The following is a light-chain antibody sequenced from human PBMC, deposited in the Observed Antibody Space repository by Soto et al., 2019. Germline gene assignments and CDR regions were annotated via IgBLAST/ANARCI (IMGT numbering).Light chain of an antibody. V-gene: IGKV1-5*03. CDR3: QQYNSYPWT. CDR1: QSISGW. Sequence: DIQMTQSPSTLSASVGDRVTLTCRASQSISGWLAWYQQKPGKAPKLLIYKASSLESGVPSRFSGSGSGTEFTLTISSLQPDDFATYYCQQYNSYPWTFGQGTKVEIK. CDR2: KAS. J-gene: IGKJ1*01.